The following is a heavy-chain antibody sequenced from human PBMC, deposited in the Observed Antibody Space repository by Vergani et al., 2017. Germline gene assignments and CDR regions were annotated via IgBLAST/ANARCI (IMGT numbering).Heavy chain of an antibody. J-gene: IGHJ4*02. Sequence: EVQLLESGGSLKQPGGSVRLSCAASGFTFSTYAMHWVRQAPGKGLEWVSALTGGGGSTYYADSFKGRFIISRDNSRDTLYLQMNSLRPEDTATYYRAKEGRSGITPFVADWGQGTLVTVSS. CDR3: AKEGRSGITPFVAD. CDR2: LTGGGGST. CDR1: GFTFSTYA. D-gene: IGHD1-14*01. V-gene: IGHV3-23*01.